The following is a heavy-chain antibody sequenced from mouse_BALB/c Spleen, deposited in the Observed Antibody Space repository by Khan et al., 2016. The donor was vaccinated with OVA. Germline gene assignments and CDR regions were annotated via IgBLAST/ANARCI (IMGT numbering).Heavy chain of an antibody. V-gene: IGHV5-6*01. CDR1: GFTFSPYS. CDR2: ISRDVDYT. CDR3: ATHLTGSFAY. D-gene: IGHD4-1*01. Sequence: EVQLVESGGDLVKSGGSLKLSCAASGFTFSPYSMSWVRQTPDKRLEWVATISRDVDYTYYPDSVKGRFNIFRDNAKNTLYLQMSSLKSEDTAIYYCATHLTGSFAYWGQGTLVTVSA. J-gene: IGHJ3*01.